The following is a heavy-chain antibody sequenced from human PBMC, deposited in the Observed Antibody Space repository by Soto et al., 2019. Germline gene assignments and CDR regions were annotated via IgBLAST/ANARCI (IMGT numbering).Heavy chain of an antibody. J-gene: IGHJ4*02. CDR3: ARGRYGDY. D-gene: IGHD1-1*01. V-gene: IGHV1-18*01. Sequence: QVHLVQSGAEVKKPGASVKVSCKGSGYAFTTYGITWVRQATGQGLEWMGWISAHNGNTNYAQKLQGRVTVTRDTSTSTAYMELRSLRSADTAVYYCARGRYGDYWGQGALVTVSS. CDR2: ISAHNGNT. CDR1: GYAFTTYG.